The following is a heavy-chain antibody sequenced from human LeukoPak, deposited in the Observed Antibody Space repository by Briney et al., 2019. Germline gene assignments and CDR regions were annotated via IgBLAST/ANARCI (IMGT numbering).Heavy chain of an antibody. Sequence: GASTKISCKGSGYSFTNYWIGWVRQMPGKGLEWMGLIYPGDSDSKYSPSFQGQVTISADKFISTAYLQWSSLKASDTAMYYCARRHYDRSAFDIWGQGTMVTVSP. D-gene: IGHD3-22*01. CDR1: GYSFTNYW. V-gene: IGHV5-51*01. CDR2: IYPGDSDS. CDR3: ARRHYDRSAFDI. J-gene: IGHJ3*02.